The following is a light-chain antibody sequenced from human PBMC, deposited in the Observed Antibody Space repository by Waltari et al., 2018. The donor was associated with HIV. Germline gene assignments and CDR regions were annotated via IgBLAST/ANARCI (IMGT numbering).Light chain of an antibody. CDR3: AAWDDSLHGYV. J-gene: IGLJ1*01. CDR1: SSNIGSNY. Sequence: QSVLTQPPSASGTPGQRVTISCSGSSSNIGSNYVYWYQQLPGTAPKPLIYRNNPRPPGVPARCSGSKSGTAASLAISGVRSEDEADYYCAAWDDSLHGYVFATGTKVTVL. CDR2: RNN. V-gene: IGLV1-47*01.